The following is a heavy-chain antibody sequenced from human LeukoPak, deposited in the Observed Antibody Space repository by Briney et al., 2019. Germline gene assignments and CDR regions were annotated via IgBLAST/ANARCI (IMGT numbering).Heavy chain of an antibody. J-gene: IGHJ4*02. D-gene: IGHD6-6*01. CDR1: GFTFSSYA. V-gene: IGHV3-30-3*01. CDR2: ISYDGSNK. CDR3: ARSKSSSSPNFDY. Sequence: GGSLRLSCAASGFTFSSYAMHWVRQAPGKGLEWVAIISYDGSNKYYADSVKGRFTISRDNSKSTLYLQMNSLRAEDTAVYYCARSKSSSSPNFDYWGQGTLVTVSS.